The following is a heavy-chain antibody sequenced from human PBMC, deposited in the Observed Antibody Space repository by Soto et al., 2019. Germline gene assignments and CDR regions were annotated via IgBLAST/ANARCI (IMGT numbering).Heavy chain of an antibody. CDR2: IYHSGST. J-gene: IGHJ6*02. CDR1: GGSISSSNW. V-gene: IGHV4-4*02. D-gene: IGHD6-13*01. Sequence: SETLSLTCAVSGGSISSSNWWSWVRQPPGKGLEGIGEIYHSGSTNYNPSLKSRVTISVDKSKNQFSLKLSSVTAADTAVYYCARVGGAAAGYYYYYGMDVWGQGTTVTVSS. CDR3: ARVGGAAAGYYYYYGMDV.